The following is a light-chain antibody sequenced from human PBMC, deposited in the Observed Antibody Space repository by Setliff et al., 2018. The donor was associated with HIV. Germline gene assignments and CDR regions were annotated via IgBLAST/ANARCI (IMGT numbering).Light chain of an antibody. J-gene: IGLJ1*01. CDR3: SSYSINNLYV. V-gene: IGLV2-14*03. CDR2: NVD. CDR1: SSDIGSSNF. Sequence: QSVLTQPASVSGSPGQSITISCTGTSSDIGSSNFVSWYQQHPGKAPKVVIYNVDKRPSGVSNRFSGSKSGNTASLTISGLQTEDEADYYCSSYSINNLYVFATGTKVTVL.